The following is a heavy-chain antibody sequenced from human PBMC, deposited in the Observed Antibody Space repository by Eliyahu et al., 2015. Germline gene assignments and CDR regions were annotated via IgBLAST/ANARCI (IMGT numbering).Heavy chain of an antibody. CDR1: GGSFSGYY. J-gene: IGHJ6*03. D-gene: IGHD1-14*01. CDR3: ARGTYRVPLSPNYYYMDV. Sequence: QVQLQQWGAGLVKSSGTLSLTCGVYGGSFSGYYWNWIRQSPGKGLEWIGEINHIGSTKYNPSLKSRVTMSVDTSKNQFSLRVSSLTAADTALYYCARGTYRVPLSPNYYYMDVWGTGTTVTISS. V-gene: IGHV4-34*01. CDR2: INHIGST.